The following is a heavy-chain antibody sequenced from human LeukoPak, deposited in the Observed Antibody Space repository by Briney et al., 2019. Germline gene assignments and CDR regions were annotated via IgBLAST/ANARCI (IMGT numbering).Heavy chain of an antibody. D-gene: IGHD3-10*01. J-gene: IGHJ4*02. CDR3: ATGDEWQLLDY. Sequence: ASVKVSCEVSGYSLSELSMHWVRQAPGKGLEYMGGFDPGERKLIYAEKLQGRVTMTEDKSTDTAYMELSSLRSEDTAVCYCATGDEWQLLDYWGQGTLVTVSS. V-gene: IGHV1-24*01. CDR2: FDPGERKL. CDR1: GYSLSELS.